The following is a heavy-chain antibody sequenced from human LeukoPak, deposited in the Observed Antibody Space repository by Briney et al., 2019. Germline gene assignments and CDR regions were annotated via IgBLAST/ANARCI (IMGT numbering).Heavy chain of an antibody. CDR3: AREPRFERPGPDSSGYYWADSGDY. Sequence: ASVKVSCKASGYTFTGYYMHWVRQAPGQGLEWMGRINPNSGGTNYAQKFQGRVTMTRDASISTAYMELSRLRSDDTAVYYCAREPRFERPGPDSSGYYWADSGDYWGQGTLVTVSS. V-gene: IGHV1-2*06. D-gene: IGHD3-22*01. CDR1: GYTFTGYY. CDR2: INPNSGGT. J-gene: IGHJ4*02.